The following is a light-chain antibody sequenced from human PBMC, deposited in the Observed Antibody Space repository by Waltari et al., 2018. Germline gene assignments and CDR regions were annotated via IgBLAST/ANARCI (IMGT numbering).Light chain of an antibody. J-gene: IGKJ1*01. Sequence: IVLTQSPGTLSLSVGDRATVSCRASESVSRALAWYQQKPGQAPRLLIYGASTRATGIPDRFSGSGSGTDFSLTISRLEPDDFAVYYCQHYLRLPVTFGQGTTVEI. CDR3: QHYLRLPVT. V-gene: IGKV3-20*01. CDR1: ESVSRA. CDR2: GAS.